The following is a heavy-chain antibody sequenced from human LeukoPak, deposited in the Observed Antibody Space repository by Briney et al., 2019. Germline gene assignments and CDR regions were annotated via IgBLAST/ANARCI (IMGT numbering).Heavy chain of an antibody. CDR1: GFTFSSYE. D-gene: IGHD1-26*01. CDR2: ISSSGSTK. Sequence: PGGSLRLSCAASGFTFSSYEMNWVRQAPGKGREWVSYISSSGSTKYYADSVKGRFTISRDNAKNSLYLQMISLRAEDTAVYYCARDSGSGWFARGWFDPWGQGTLVTVSS. J-gene: IGHJ5*02. CDR3: ARDSGSGWFARGWFDP. V-gene: IGHV3-48*03.